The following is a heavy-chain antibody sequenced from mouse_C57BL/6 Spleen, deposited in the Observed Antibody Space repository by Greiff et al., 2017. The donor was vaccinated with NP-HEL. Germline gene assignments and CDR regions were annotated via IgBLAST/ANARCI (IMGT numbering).Heavy chain of an antibody. V-gene: IGHV1-61*01. CDR1: GYTFTSYW. CDR2: IYPSDSET. D-gene: IGHD2-4*01. CDR3: ARGDYDYDEGWFAY. J-gene: IGHJ3*01. Sequence: QVQLQQPGAELVRPGSSVKLSCKASGYTFTSYWMDWVKQRPGQGLEWIGNIYPSDSETHYNQKFKDKATLTVDKSSSTAYMQLSSLTSEDSAVYCCARGDYDYDEGWFAYWGQGTLVTVSA.